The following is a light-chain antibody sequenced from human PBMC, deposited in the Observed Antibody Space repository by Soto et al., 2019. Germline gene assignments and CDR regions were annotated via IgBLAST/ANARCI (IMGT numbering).Light chain of an antibody. Sequence: EIVLTQSPATLSLSPGDRATLSCRASERIGNYLAWYQQKSGQAPRLLIYDASNRATGVPARFSGTVSGTDFTLTISSLESEDFAVYFCQHRSNSPPMWTFGQGTKVEIK. CDR2: DAS. V-gene: IGKV3-11*01. CDR1: ERIGNY. CDR3: QHRSNSPPMWT. J-gene: IGKJ1*01.